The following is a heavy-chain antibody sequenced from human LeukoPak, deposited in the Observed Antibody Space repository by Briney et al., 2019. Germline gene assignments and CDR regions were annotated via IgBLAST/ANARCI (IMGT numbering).Heavy chain of an antibody. Sequence: PGGSLRLSCAASGFTFSSYAMGWVRQAPGKGLEWVSGISGSGDRTYHADSVKDRFTISRDNSKNTLYLQMNSLRAEDTAVYYCAKDREGSSTCCNWFDPWGQGTLVTVSS. J-gene: IGHJ5*02. CDR3: AKDREGSSTCCNWFDP. CDR1: GFTFSSYA. CDR2: ISGSGDRT. D-gene: IGHD6-13*01. V-gene: IGHV3-23*01.